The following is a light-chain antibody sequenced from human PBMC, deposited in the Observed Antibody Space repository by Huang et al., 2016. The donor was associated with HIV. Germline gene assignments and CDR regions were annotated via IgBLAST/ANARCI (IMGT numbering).Light chain of an antibody. V-gene: IGKV1-5*03. CDR3: QQYNSYSVT. J-gene: IGKJ1*01. Sequence: DIQMTQSPSTLSATVGENVPITARASQSISSCLAWYQQKPGKAPKLLIYKASSLESGVPSRFSGSGSGTEFTLSISSLQPYDFATYYCQQYNSYSVTFGQGTKVEIK. CDR1: QSISSC. CDR2: KAS.